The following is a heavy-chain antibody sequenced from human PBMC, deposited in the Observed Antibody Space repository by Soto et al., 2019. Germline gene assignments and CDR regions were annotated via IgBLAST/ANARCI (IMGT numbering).Heavy chain of an antibody. CDR2: IYYSGST. CDR3: ARHNYGSGSTYFDY. CDR1: GGSIRSYY. V-gene: IGHV4-59*08. D-gene: IGHD3-10*01. J-gene: IGHJ4*02. Sequence: SETLSLTCTVSGGSIRSYYWSWIRQPPGKGLEWIGYIYYSGSTNYNPSLKSRVTISVDTSKNQFSLKLNSMTAADTAVYYCARHNYGSGSTYFDYWGQGTLVTVSS.